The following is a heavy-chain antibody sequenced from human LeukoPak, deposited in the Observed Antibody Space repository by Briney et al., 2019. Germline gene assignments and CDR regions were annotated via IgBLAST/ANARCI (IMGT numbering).Heavy chain of an antibody. CDR3: AKDSSSSGWASTTDY. Sequence: GGSLRLSCAASGFTFSSYAMHRVRQAPGKGLEWVAVISYDGSNYWYADSVKGRFTVSRDNSENTVFLQMNSLRAEDTAIYNCAKDSSSSGWASTTDYWGQGTLVTVSS. CDR2: ISYDGSNY. J-gene: IGHJ4*02. V-gene: IGHV3-30-3*02. D-gene: IGHD6-19*01. CDR1: GFTFSSYA.